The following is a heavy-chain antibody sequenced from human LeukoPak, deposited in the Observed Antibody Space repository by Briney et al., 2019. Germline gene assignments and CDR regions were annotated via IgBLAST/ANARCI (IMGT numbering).Heavy chain of an antibody. J-gene: IGHJ4*02. CDR1: GFTFGSYW. V-gene: IGHV3-7*01. CDR3: ARATNTAKAFLR. CDR2: IKQDGSEK. D-gene: IGHD5-18*01. Sequence: GGSLRLSCAASGFTFGSYWMSWVRQAPGKGLGWVANIKQDGSEKYYVDSVKGRFTIARDNAKNSLYLQMNSLRAEDTAVYYCARATNTAKAFLRWGQGTLVTVSS.